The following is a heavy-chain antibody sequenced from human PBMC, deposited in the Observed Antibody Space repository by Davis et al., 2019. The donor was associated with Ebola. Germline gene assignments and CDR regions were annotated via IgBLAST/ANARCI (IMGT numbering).Heavy chain of an antibody. CDR2: IHHIGST. J-gene: IGHJ5*02. D-gene: IGHD2-2*01. CDR1: GGSLSSYY. CDR3: ARKPARWENWFDP. Sequence: SETLSLTCSVSGGSLSSYYWTWIRQPPGKGLEWIGEIHHIGSTNYNPSLKSRVTISEDTSKNQFSLRLSSATAADTAVYYCARKPARWENWFDPWGQGTLVTVSS. V-gene: IGHV4-34*01.